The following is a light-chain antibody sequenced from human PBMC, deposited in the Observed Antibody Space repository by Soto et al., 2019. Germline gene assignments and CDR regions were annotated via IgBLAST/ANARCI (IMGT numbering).Light chain of an antibody. Sequence: DIQMTQSPSTLSASVGDRVTIPCRASQSISSWLAWYQQKPGKAPKLLIYGASSLESGVPSRFSGSGSGTEFTLTISSLQPDDFATYYCQQYNSYSGTFGQGTKVDIK. V-gene: IGKV1-5*01. CDR1: QSISSW. CDR2: GAS. CDR3: QQYNSYSGT. J-gene: IGKJ1*01.